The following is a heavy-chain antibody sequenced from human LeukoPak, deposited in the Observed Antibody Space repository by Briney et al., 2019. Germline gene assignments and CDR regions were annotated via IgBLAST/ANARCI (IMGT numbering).Heavy chain of an antibody. CDR2: TWSDGRSE. J-gene: IGHJ4*02. CDR1: GVSLSSHG. CDR3: ARDRGNDYFDS. V-gene: IGHV3-33*01. Sequence: GGSLRLSCVVSGVSLSSHGMHWVRQAPGKGLEWLTFTWSDGRSEYYADSVKGRFTVSRDNSKNTVYLQINSLRVEDAAVYYCARDRGNDYFDSWGQGTLVTVSS.